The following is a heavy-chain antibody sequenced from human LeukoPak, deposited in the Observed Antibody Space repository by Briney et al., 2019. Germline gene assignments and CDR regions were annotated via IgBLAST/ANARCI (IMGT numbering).Heavy chain of an antibody. D-gene: IGHD4-17*01. CDR2: IYHSGST. V-gene: IGHV4-59*12. Sequence: SETLSLTCTVSGGSISTYYWSWIRQPPGKGLEWIGYIYHSGSTKYNPSLKSRVTISVDTSKNQFSLKLSSVTAADTAVYYCARGRTVTTEVNWFDPWGQGTLVTVSS. J-gene: IGHJ5*02. CDR3: ARGRTVTTEVNWFDP. CDR1: GGSISTYY.